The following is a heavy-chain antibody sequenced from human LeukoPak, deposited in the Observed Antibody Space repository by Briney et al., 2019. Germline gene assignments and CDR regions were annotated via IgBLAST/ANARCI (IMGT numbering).Heavy chain of an antibody. V-gene: IGHV1-2*06. CDR2: VNPNTGST. CDR3: ARERGADSAVNWFDP. CDR1: RYTFSAYY. J-gene: IGHJ5*02. Sequence: GASVKVSCKASRYTFSAYYMHWVRQAPGQGLEWVGRVNPNTGSTNYAQKFQGRVTMTRDTSISTAYMELSRLTSDDTAVYYCARERGADSAVNWFDPWGQGTLLTVSS. D-gene: IGHD1-26*01.